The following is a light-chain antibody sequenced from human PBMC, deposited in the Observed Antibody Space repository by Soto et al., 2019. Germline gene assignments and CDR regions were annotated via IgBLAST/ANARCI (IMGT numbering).Light chain of an antibody. CDR3: QQSHSSPLT. CDR1: RSISDC. CDR2: AAS. Sequence: QTTQSPPSLSGTVGDSVTLTCRASRSISDCLNWYKQKPGEAPELLIYAASTLQSGVPSRFSGSGSGTDFTLTISSLQPEDSAAYYCQQSHSSPLTFGGGTKVDI. J-gene: IGKJ4*01. V-gene: IGKV1-39*01.